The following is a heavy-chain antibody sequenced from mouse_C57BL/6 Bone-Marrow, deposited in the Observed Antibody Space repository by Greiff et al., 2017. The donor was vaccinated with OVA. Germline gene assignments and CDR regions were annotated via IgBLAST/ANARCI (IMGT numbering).Heavy chain of an antibody. CDR1: GFTFSSYG. CDR2: ISSGGSYT. CDR3: ARRMGLKGAMDY. V-gene: IGHV5-6*02. D-gene: IGHD1-3*01. Sequence: EVMLVESGGDLVKPGGSLKLSCAASGFTFSSYGMSWVRQTPDKRLEWVATISSGGSYTYYPDSVKGRFTISRDNAKNTLYLQMSSLKSEDTAMYYCARRMGLKGAMDYWGQGTSVTVSP. J-gene: IGHJ4*01.